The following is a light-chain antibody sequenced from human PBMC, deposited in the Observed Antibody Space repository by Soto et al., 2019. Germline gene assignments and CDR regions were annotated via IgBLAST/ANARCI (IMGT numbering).Light chain of an antibody. CDR3: QQYNDWPYT. CDR2: SAS. Sequence: EIVMTQSPATLSLSPGERATLSCRASQSVNNNLAWYQQKPGQTPRLLIYSASTRATGIPSRFSGSGSWTEFPPSISSLQSEDFALYYCQQYNDWPYTFDRGTKLEIK. J-gene: IGKJ2*01. CDR1: QSVNNN. V-gene: IGKV3-15*01.